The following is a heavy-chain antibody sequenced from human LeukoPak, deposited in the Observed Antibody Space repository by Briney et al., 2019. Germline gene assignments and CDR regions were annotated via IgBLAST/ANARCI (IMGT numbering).Heavy chain of an antibody. CDR2: ISSDGSGSST. CDR1: GFTLSGSW. D-gene: IGHD6-19*01. Sequence: GGSLRLSCAASGFTLSGSWMHWVCQAPGKGLLWVSRISSDGSGSSTMYADSVKGRFTISRDDAKNTLYLQMNSLRGEDTAVYYCVKSSGWPDYWGQGTLVTVSS. CDR3: VKSSGWPDY. V-gene: IGHV3-74*03. J-gene: IGHJ4*02.